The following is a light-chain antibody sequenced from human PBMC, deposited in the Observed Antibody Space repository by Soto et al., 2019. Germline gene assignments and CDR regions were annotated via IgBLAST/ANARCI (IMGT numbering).Light chain of an antibody. J-gene: IGKJ2*01. Sequence: EIVLTQSPGTLSLSPGERATLSCRASQSVSSDYLAWYQQKPGQAPRLLIFGASGRATGIPDRFSGSGSGTGFTLTISRLEPEYCAVYYCQQYGTSPYTFGQGTKREIK. CDR2: GAS. V-gene: IGKV3-20*01. CDR1: QSVSSDY. CDR3: QQYGTSPYT.